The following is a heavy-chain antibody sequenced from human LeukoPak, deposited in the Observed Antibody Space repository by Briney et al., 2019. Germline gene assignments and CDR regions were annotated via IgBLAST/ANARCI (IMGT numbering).Heavy chain of an antibody. Sequence: PGGSLRLSCAASGFTFSSYGMHWVRQAPGKGLEWVAFIRYDGSNKYYADSVKGRFTISRDNSKNTLYLRMNSLRAEDTAVYYCAKGPWDLLGYFDYWGQGTLVTVSS. D-gene: IGHD1-26*01. CDR3: AKGPWDLLGYFDY. V-gene: IGHV3-30*02. J-gene: IGHJ4*02. CDR1: GFTFSSYG. CDR2: IRYDGSNK.